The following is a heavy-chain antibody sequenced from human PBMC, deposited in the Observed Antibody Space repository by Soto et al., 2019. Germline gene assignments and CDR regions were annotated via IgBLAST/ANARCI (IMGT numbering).Heavy chain of an antibody. CDR2: IYHTGNT. V-gene: IGHV4-31*11. D-gene: IGHD1-26*01. J-gene: IGHJ4*02. CDR3: ARTRDQYGGHFDY. CDR1: HGSMTSGGYY. Sequence: QVQLQESGPGLVKPSQTLSLTCAVSHGSMTSGGYYWSWIRQLPGKGLEWIGQIYHTGNTYYNPSLKSRVSMSVDTSKTKFSVTLSSVPAADTAMYFCARTRDQYGGHFDYWGQGIHVTVSS.